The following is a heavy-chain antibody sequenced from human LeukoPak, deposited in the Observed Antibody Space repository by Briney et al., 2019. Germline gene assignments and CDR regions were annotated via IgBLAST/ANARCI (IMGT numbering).Heavy chain of an antibody. CDR1: GGSISSGGYY. CDR3: ARADHYDSSGYGY. D-gene: IGHD3-22*01. J-gene: IGHJ4*02. CDR2: IYYSGST. V-gene: IGHV4-61*08. Sequence: PSQTLSLTCTVSGGSISSGGYYWSWIRQPPGKGLEWIGYIYYSGSTNYNPSLKSRVTISVDTSKNQFSLKLSSVTAADTAVYYCARADHYDSSGYGYWGQGTLVTVSS.